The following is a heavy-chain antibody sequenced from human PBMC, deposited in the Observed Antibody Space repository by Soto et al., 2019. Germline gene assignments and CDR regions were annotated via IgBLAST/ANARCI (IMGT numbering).Heavy chain of an antibody. CDR1: GFTFSSYG. CDR3: ARVEPNLYYYYGMDV. J-gene: IGHJ6*02. CDR2: IWYDGSNK. Sequence: GGSLRLSCAASGFTFSSYGMHWVRQAPGKGLEWVAVIWYDGSNKYYADSVKGRFTISRDNSKNTLYLQMNSLRAEDTAVYYCARVEPNLYYYYGMDVWGQGTTVTVSS. V-gene: IGHV3-33*01.